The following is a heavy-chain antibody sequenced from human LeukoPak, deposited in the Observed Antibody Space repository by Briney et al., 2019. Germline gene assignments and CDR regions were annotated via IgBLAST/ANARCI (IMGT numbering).Heavy chain of an antibody. CDR1: GGSISSYY. V-gene: IGHV4-59*08. J-gene: IGHJ4*02. Sequence: SETLSLTCTVSGGSISSYYWSWIRQPPGKGLEWIGYIYYSGSTNYNPSLKSQVTISVDTSKNQFSLKLSSVTAADTAVYYCARAYSSSWGRFDYWGQGTLVTVSS. D-gene: IGHD6-13*01. CDR2: IYYSGST. CDR3: ARAYSSSWGRFDY.